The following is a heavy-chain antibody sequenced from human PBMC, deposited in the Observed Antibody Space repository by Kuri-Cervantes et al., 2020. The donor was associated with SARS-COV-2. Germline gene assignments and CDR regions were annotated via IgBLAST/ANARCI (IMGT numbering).Heavy chain of an antibody. V-gene: IGHV3-33*01. Sequence: GGSLRLSCAASGFTFSSYGMHWVRQAPGKGLEWVAVIWYDGSNKYYADSVKGRFTISRDNSKNTLYLQMNSLRAEDTAVYYCARESSRYSSSALDPWGQGTLVTVSS. CDR3: ARESSRYSSSALDP. J-gene: IGHJ5*02. D-gene: IGHD6-6*01. CDR2: IWYDGSNK. CDR1: GFTFSSYG.